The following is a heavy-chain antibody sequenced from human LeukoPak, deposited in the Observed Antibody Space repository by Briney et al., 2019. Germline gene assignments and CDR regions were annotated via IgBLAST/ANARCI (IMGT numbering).Heavy chain of an antibody. CDR2: ISAYNGNT. J-gene: IGHJ1*01. CDR1: GYTFTSYG. Sequence: ASVKVSCKASGYTFTSYGISWVRQAPGQGLEWMGWISAYNGNTNYAQKLQGRVTMTTDTSTSTAYMELRSLRSDDTAVYYCAREQYPYYYDSTWYFQHWGQGTLVTVSS. V-gene: IGHV1-18*01. CDR3: AREQYPYYYDSTWYFQH. D-gene: IGHD3-22*01.